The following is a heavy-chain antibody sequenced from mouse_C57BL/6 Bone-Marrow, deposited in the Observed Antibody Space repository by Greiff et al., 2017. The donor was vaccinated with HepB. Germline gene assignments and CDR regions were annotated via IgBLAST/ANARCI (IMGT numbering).Heavy chain of an antibody. V-gene: IGHV7-3*01. CDR3: AIPRGYDFYAMDY. CDR1: GFTFTDYY. D-gene: IGHD3-1*01. J-gene: IGHJ4*01. CDR2: IRNKANGYTT. Sequence: EVQLVESGGGLVQPGGSLSLSCAASGFTFTDYYMSWVRQPPGKALEWLGFIRNKANGYTTEYSASVKGRFTISRDNSQSILYLQMNALRAEDSATYYCAIPRGYDFYAMDYWGQGTSVTVSS.